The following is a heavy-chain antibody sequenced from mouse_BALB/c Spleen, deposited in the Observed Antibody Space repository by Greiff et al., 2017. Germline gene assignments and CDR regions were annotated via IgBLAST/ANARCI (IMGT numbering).Heavy chain of an antibody. Sequence: VQLKQSGPELVKPGASVKMSCKASGYTFTSYVMHWVKQKPGQGLEWIGYINPYNDGTKYNEKFKGKATLTSDKSSSTAYMELSSLTSEDSAVYYCATPYYGKRDRYFDVWGAGTTVTVSS. CDR1: GYTFTSYV. D-gene: IGHD2-1*01. CDR2: INPYNDGT. CDR3: ATPYYGKRDRYFDV. V-gene: IGHV1-14*01. J-gene: IGHJ1*01.